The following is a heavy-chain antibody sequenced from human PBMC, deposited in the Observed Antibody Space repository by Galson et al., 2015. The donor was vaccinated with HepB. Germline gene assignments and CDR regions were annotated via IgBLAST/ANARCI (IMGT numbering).Heavy chain of an antibody. CDR2: ISSNGGST. CDR1: GFTFKNYA. CDR3: ARDLYIRAGGGGGSFLGY. D-gene: IGHD1-26*01. J-gene: IGHJ4*02. V-gene: IGHV3-64*01. Sequence: SLRLSCAASGFTFKNYAMHWVRQAPGKGLEYVSTISSNGGSTYYANSVKGRFTISRDNSKNTLYLQMNSLRAEDTAVYYCARDLYIRAGGGGGSFLGYWGQGTLVTVSS.